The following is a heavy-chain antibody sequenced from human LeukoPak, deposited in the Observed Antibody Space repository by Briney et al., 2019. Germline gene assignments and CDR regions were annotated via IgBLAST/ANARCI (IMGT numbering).Heavy chain of an antibody. J-gene: IGHJ4*02. CDR3: ARDTHYYDSSGADY. Sequence: SETLSLTCTVSGGSISSSSYYWSWIRQPPGKGLEWIGYIYYSGSTYYNPSLKSRVTISVDTSKNQFSLKLSSVTATDTAVYYCARDTHYYDSSGADYWGQGTLVTVSS. V-gene: IGHV4-30-4*01. CDR2: IYYSGST. D-gene: IGHD3-22*01. CDR1: GGSISSSSYY.